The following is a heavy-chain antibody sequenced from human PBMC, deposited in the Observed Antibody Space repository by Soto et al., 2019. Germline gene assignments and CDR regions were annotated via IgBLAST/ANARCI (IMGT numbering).Heavy chain of an antibody. CDR3: ARVWGGAFDI. Sequence: PSETLSLTCTVSGGSIRSSSYYWGWIRQPPGEGLEWIGSIYYSGRTDNNPSLKSRVATSVDTSKNQFSLKMSAVTAADTAVYYCARVWGGAFDIWGQGTMVTVSS. CDR1: GGSIRSSSYY. D-gene: IGHD3-10*01. J-gene: IGHJ3*02. V-gene: IGHV4-39*01. CDR2: IYYSGRT.